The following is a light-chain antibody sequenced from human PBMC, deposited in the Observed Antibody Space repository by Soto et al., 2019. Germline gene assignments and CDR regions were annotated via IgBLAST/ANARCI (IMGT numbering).Light chain of an antibody. CDR3: CSYAGSSTYV. CDR2: EGS. V-gene: IGLV2-23*01. J-gene: IGLJ1*01. CDR1: SSDVGSYNL. Sequence: QCALTQPASESGSPGQSITISCTGTSSDVGSYNLVSWYQQHPGKAPKLMIYEGSKRPSGVSNRFSGSKSGNTASLTISGLQAEDEADYYCCSYAGSSTYVFGTGTKLTVL.